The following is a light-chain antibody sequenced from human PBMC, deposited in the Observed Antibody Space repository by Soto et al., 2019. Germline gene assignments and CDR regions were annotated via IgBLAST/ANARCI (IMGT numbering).Light chain of an antibody. Sequence: EIVLTQSPGTLSLSPGERATLSCRASQSVSSNYFAWYQQRPGQAPRLLMYGASTRATNIPARFSGSGSGTDFTLTISSLEPEDFAVYYCQQRSNWPPWTFGQGTKVDIK. CDR1: QSVSSNY. V-gene: IGKV3-11*01. CDR2: GAS. CDR3: QQRSNWPPWT. J-gene: IGKJ1*01.